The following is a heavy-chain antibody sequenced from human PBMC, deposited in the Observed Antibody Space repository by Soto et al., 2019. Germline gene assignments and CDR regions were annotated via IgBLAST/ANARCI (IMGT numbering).Heavy chain of an antibody. CDR1: GYTFTSYG. CDR2: MNPNSGNT. D-gene: IGHD3-3*01. V-gene: IGHV1-8*02. Sequence: ASVKVSCKASGYTFTSYGISWVRQATGQGLEWMGWMNPNSGNTGYAQKFQGRVTMTRNTSISTAYMELSSLRSEDTAVYYCARGRVTIFGVEMDVWGKGTTVTVSS. CDR3: ARGRVTIFGVEMDV. J-gene: IGHJ6*04.